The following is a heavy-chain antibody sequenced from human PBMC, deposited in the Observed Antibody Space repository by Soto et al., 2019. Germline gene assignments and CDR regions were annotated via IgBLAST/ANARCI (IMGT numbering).Heavy chain of an antibody. J-gene: IGHJ4*02. D-gene: IGHD2-15*01. CDR2: IKHDGSET. Sequence: PGGSLRLSCAASGFTFNTFWMSWVRQSPGKGLEWVANIKHDGSETYYVDSVKGRFTISRDNAKNSLFLQMNTLRTEDTAVYYCARDFATHCSGSTCYPYAYWGQGALLTVSS. CDR1: GFTFNTFW. CDR3: ARDFATHCSGSTCYPYAY. V-gene: IGHV3-7*03.